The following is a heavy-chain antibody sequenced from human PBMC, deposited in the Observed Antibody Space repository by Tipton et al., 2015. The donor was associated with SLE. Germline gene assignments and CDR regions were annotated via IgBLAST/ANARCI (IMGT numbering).Heavy chain of an antibody. V-gene: IGHV3-30-3*01. J-gene: IGHJ4*02. CDR3: ARVSSGWFCDY. CDR1: GFTFSSFA. CDR2: ISYDGDNE. Sequence: SLRLSCAASGFTFSSFAMHWVRQAPGKGLEWVALISYDGDNEYYAASVKGRFTISRDNSKNTLYLQMNSLRAEDTAVYYCARVSSGWFCDYWGQGTLVTVSS. D-gene: IGHD6-19*01.